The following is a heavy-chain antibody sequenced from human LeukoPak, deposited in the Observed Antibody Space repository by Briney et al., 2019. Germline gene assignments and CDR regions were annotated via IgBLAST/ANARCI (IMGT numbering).Heavy chain of an antibody. CDR2: TIPILGIA. CDR1: GGTFSSYA. D-gene: IGHD6-13*01. J-gene: IGHJ4*02. CDR3: ARDQIAAAGTYDY. V-gene: IGHV1-69*04. Sequence: ASVKVSCKASGGTFSSYAISWVRQAPGQGLEWMGRTIPILGIANYAQKFQGRVTITADKSTSTAYMELSSLRSEDTAVYYCARDQIAAAGTYDYWGQGTLVTVSS.